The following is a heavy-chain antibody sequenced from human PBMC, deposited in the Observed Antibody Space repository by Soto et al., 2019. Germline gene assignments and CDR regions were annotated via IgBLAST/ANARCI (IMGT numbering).Heavy chain of an antibody. CDR1: GYTFTSYR. V-gene: IGHV1-18*01. J-gene: IGHJ6*03. D-gene: IGHD2-2*01. CDR2: ISAYNGNT. Sequence: GASVKVSCKASGYTFTSYRSSWVRQAPGQGLEWMGWISAYNGNTNYAQKLQGRVTMTTDTSTSTAYMELRSLRADDTAVYYCARDYLGYCSSTSCPGYYMDVWDKGTTVTVSS. CDR3: ARDYLGYCSSTSCPGYYMDV.